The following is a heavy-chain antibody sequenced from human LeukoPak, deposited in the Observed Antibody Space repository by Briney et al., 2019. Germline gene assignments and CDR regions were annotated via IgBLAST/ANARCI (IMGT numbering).Heavy chain of an antibody. Sequence: SETLSLTCTVSGASISGWYWSWIRQPPGKGLEWIGYVYGSGYTNYNPSLKSRVTMSIDTSKNHFSLKLTSVTAADTATYYCARETSLAGFASGLGFNYWGQGILVTVSS. CDR3: ARETSLAGFASGLGFNY. J-gene: IGHJ4*02. V-gene: IGHV4-59*01. CDR1: GASISGWY. CDR2: VYGSGYT. D-gene: IGHD6-19*01.